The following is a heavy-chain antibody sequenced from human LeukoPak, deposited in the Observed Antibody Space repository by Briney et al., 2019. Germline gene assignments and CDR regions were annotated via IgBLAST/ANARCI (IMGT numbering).Heavy chain of an antibody. V-gene: IGHV3-23*01. J-gene: IGHJ3*02. CDR2: ISDSGGNT. CDR3: ASRQSSITFGGVIVHDAFDI. CDR1: GFTFSSYG. Sequence: GGTLRLSCAASGFTFSSYGMSWVRQAPGKGLEWVSAISDSGGNTYHADSVKGRFTISRDNAKNSLYLQMNSLRAEDTAVYYCASRQSSITFGGVIVHDAFDIWGQGTMVTVSS. D-gene: IGHD3-16*02.